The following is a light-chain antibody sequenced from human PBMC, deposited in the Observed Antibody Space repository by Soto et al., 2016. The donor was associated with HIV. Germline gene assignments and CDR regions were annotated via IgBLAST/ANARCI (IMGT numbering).Light chain of an antibody. Sequence: SYELTQPPSVSVAPGKTATITCGGNNIGSKSVHWYQQKPGQAPVLVVYDDSDRPSGIPERLSGSNSGNTATLTISRVEVGDEADYYCQVWDSSSGHSVVIGGGTKLTVL. CDR1: NIGSKS. V-gene: IGLV3-21*03. J-gene: IGLJ2*01. CDR2: DDS. CDR3: QVWDSSSGHSVV.